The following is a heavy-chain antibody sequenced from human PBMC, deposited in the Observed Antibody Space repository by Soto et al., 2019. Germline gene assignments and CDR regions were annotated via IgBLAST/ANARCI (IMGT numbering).Heavy chain of an antibody. CDR2: IYYSGST. V-gene: IGHV4-39*01. CDR1: GGSITSSSYY. D-gene: IGHD5-18*01. J-gene: IGHJ4*02. Sequence: SETLSLTCTVSGGSITSSSYYWGWIRQPPGKGLEWIGSIYYSGSTYYNPSLKSRVTISVDTSKNQFSLKLSSVTAAHTAVYYCARNQVDTDMVIARYCFDYWGQGTLVTVYS. CDR3: ARNQVDTDMVIARYCFDY.